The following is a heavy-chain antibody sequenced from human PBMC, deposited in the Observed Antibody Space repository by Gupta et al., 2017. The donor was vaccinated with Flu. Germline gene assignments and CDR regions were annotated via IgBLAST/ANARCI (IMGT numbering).Heavy chain of an antibody. V-gene: IGHV4-59*01. J-gene: IGHJ2*01. CDR1: Y. Sequence: YWSWIRQPPGKGLEWIGYIYYSGSTNYNPSLKSRVTLSVDTSKNQFSLMLSSVTAADTAVYYCARVPGYFDLWGRGTLVTVSS. CDR2: IYYSGST. CDR3: ARVPGYFDL.